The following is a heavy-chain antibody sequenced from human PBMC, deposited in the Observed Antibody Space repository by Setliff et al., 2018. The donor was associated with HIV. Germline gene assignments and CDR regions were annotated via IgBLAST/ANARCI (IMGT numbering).Heavy chain of an antibody. Sequence: ASVKVSCKASGGTFSNYAFSWVRQAPGQGLEWMGGLIPIVDITKSTQKFRDRVTFTADESTKKAQMELSGLTFEDTAVYYCAKGPNFEDAFDIWGQGTVVTVSS. CDR1: GGTFSNYA. V-gene: IGHV1-69*10. CDR2: LIPIVDIT. J-gene: IGHJ3*02. CDR3: AKGPNFEDAFDI. D-gene: IGHD2-8*01.